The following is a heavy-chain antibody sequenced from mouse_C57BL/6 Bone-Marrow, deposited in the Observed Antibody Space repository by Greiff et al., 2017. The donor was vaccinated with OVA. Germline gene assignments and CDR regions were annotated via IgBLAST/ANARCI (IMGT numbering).Heavy chain of an antibody. V-gene: IGHV5-4*01. CDR2: ISDGGSYT. J-gene: IGHJ2*01. D-gene: IGHD1-1*01. CDR3: ARVHYYYGSSPLFDY. Sequence: EVQLVESGGGLVKPGGSLKLSCAASGFTFSSYAMSWVRQTPEKRLEWVATISDGGSYTYYPDNVKGRFTISRDNAKNNLYLQMSHMKSEDTAMYYCARVHYYYGSSPLFDYWGQGTTLTVSS. CDR1: GFTFSSYA.